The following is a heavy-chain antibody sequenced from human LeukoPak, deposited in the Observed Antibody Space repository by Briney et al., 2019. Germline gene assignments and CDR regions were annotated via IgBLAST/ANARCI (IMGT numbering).Heavy chain of an antibody. CDR1: GFTFSSYG. Sequence: GGSLRLSCAASGFTFSSYGMHWVRQAPGKGLEWVAFIRYDGSNKYYADSVKGRFTISRDNSKNTLYLQMNSLRAEDTTVYYCAKDRRGDYYYYMDVWGKGTTVTVSS. V-gene: IGHV3-30*02. CDR3: AKDRRGDYYYYMDV. D-gene: IGHD4-17*01. J-gene: IGHJ6*03. CDR2: IRYDGSNK.